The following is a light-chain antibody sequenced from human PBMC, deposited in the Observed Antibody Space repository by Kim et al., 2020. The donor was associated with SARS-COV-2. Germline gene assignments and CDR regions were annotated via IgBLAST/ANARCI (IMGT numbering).Light chain of an antibody. V-gene: IGKV2-30*01. Sequence: SIPCRFSQSLVFSDGKTYLNWFHQRPGQSPRRLIYKVSNRDSGVPDRFSGSGSGTDFTLKISRVEAEDVGVYYCMYGTHWPPSFTFGGGTKVDIK. CDR3: MYGTHWPPSFT. CDR2: KVS. J-gene: IGKJ4*01. CDR1: QSLVFSDGKTY.